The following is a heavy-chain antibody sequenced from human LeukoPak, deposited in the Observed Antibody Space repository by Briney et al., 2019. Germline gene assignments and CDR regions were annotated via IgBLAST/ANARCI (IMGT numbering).Heavy chain of an antibody. Sequence: ASVKVSCKASGYTFTSYYMHWVRQAPGQGLEWMGLINPSGSSTLYAQKFQGRVTMTRDMSTTTDYMELSSLRSEDTAVYYCARDNSVGDIAWWFDPWGQGTLVTVSS. CDR1: GYTFTSYY. CDR3: ARDNSVGDIAWWFDP. D-gene: IGHD3-16*02. CDR2: INPSGSST. V-gene: IGHV1-46*01. J-gene: IGHJ5*02.